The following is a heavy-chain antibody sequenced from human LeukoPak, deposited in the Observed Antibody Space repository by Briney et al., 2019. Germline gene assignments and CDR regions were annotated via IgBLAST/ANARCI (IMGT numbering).Heavy chain of an antibody. V-gene: IGHV4-39*01. CDR1: GDAITGSSYY. Sequence: PETLSLTCTVSGDAITGSSYYWGWIRQPPGKGLEWIGSMYYSGSTYSNPSLKSRVTMSADTSKNQFSLKLSSVSAADTAVYYCARQYYDRTGYYYFDYWDQGTLVSVSS. J-gene: IGHJ4*02. CDR3: ARQYYDRTGYYYFDY. CDR2: MYYSGST. D-gene: IGHD3-22*01.